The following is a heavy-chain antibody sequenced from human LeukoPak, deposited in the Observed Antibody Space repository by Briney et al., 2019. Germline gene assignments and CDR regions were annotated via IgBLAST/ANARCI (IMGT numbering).Heavy chain of an antibody. J-gene: IGHJ4*02. CDR1: GFTFSSYE. CDR2: ISSSGSTI. Sequence: HAGGSLRLSCAASGFTFSSYEMNWVRQAPGKGLEWVSYISSSGSTIYYADSVKGRFTISRDNAKNSLYLQMNSLRAEDTAVYYCASLGYSSGWHFDYWGQGTLVTVSS. V-gene: IGHV3-48*03. CDR3: ASLGYSSGWHFDY. D-gene: IGHD6-19*01.